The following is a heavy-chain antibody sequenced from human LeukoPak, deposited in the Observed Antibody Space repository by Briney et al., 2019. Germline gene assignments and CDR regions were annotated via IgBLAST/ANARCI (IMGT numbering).Heavy chain of an antibody. Sequence: GRPLRLSCAASGFTFSSYAMSWVRQAPGKGLEWVSAISGSGGSTYYADSVKGRFTISRDNSKNTLYLQMNSLRAEDTAVYYCAKVQGVVPAAPADYWGQGTLVTVSS. V-gene: IGHV3-23*01. D-gene: IGHD2-2*01. CDR2: ISGSGGST. CDR3: AKVQGVVPAAPADY. J-gene: IGHJ4*02. CDR1: GFTFSSYA.